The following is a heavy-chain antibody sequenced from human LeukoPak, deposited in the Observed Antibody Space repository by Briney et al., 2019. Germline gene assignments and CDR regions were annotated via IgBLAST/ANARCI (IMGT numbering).Heavy chain of an antibody. V-gene: IGHV3-48*03. J-gene: IGHJ3*02. CDR3: ARVIIVGATGI. Sequence: GGSLRLSCAASGFTFSSYEMNWVRQAPGKGLEWVSYISSGGSTVHYADSVKGRFTISRDNAKNSLYLQMNSLRAEDTAVYYCARVIIVGATGIWGQGTMVTISS. D-gene: IGHD1-26*01. CDR2: ISSGGSTV. CDR1: GFTFSSYE.